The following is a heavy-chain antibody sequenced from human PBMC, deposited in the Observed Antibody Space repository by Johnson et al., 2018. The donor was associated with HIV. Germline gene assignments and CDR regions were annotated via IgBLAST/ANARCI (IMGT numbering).Heavy chain of an antibody. CDR1: GFTFSSYA. J-gene: IGHJ3*02. Sequence: QVQLVESGGGVVQSGRSLRLSCAASGFTFSSYAMHWVRQAPGKGLEWVAVISYDGSNKYYADSVKGRFTISRDNSKNTLYLQMNSLRAEDTAVYYCARDRGDYYSSSSGGLDAFDIWGQGTMVTVSS. V-gene: IGHV3-30*04. CDR2: ISYDGSNK. D-gene: IGHD6-6*01. CDR3: ARDRGDYYSSSSGGLDAFDI.